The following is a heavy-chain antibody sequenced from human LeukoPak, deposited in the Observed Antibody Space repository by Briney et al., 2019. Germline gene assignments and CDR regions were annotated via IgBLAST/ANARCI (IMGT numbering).Heavy chain of an antibody. CDR1: GFTFSTSA. CDR2: IVVGSGAT. V-gene: IGHV1-58*01. J-gene: IGHJ4*02. CDR3: AAYSGSSPY. D-gene: IGHD1-26*01. Sequence: VASVKVSCKTSGFTFSTSAVQWVRQARGQRLEWIGWIVVGSGATNYAQSLQGRFTITRDMSTNTAYMELSSLGSEDSAVYYCAAYSGSSPYWGQGTLVTVSS.